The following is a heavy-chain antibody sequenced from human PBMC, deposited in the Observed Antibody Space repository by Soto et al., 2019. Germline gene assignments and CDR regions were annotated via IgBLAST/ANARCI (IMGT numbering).Heavy chain of an antibody. CDR3: ARRGGAAVDD. J-gene: IGHJ4*02. V-gene: IGHV4-59*08. Sequence: QVQLQESGPGLVKPSETLSLTCTVSGGSISSYYWSWIRQPPGKGLEWIGYIYYSGSTNYNPSLKGSVTIPVDTPKNQSSLKLGCVTAADTAVYSCARRGGAAVDDWGQGTLATVSS. CDR2: IYYSGST. D-gene: IGHD3-16*01. CDR1: GGSISSYY.